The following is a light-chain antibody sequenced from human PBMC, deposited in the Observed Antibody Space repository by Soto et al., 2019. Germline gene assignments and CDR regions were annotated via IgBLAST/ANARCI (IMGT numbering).Light chain of an antibody. CDR2: AAS. CDR3: QQSYSTPSNT. Sequence: DIQMTQSPSSLSGSVGDRVTITCRASQSISSYLNWYQQKPGKAPKLLIYAASSLQSGVPSRFSGSGSGTDFTLTISSLQPEDFATYYCQQSYSTPSNTFGQGTKLEIK. CDR1: QSISSY. J-gene: IGKJ2*01. V-gene: IGKV1-39*01.